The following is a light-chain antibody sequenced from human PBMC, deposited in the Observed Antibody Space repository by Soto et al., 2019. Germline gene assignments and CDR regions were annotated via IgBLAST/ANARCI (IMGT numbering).Light chain of an antibody. CDR1: QSIATW. V-gene: IGKV1-5*03. CDR2: KAT. J-gene: IGKJ2*01. Sequence: DIEMTQSPSTLFASVGDTVTITCRASQSIATWLAWYQQKPEKAPKLLIYKATNVQSGVPSRFSGSGSGTEFSLTISSLQPEDFAIYYCQQYNDYQYTFGQGTKLEIK. CDR3: QQYNDYQYT.